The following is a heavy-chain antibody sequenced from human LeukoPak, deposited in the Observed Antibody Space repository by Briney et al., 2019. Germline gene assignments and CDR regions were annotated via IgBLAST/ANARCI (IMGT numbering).Heavy chain of an antibody. J-gene: IGHJ4*02. CDR2: INPNSGGT. CDR3: ARANTHESGSMGDY. CDR1: GYTFTDFF. Sequence: GASVKVSCKASGYTFTDFFIHWVRQAPGQGLEWMGWINPNSGGTNYAQKFQGRVTMTRDTSISTAYMELSRLRSDDTAVYYCARANTHESGSMGDYWGQGTLVTVSS. V-gene: IGHV1-2*02. D-gene: IGHD1-26*01.